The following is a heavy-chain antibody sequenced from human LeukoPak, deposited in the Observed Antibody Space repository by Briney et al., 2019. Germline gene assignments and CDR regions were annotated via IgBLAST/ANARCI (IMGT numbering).Heavy chain of an antibody. Sequence: PGGSLRLSCAASGFTFSNAWMSWVRQAPGKGLEWVSVIYSSGNTYYADSVKGRFTISRDNSKNTLYLQMNSLRAEDTAVYYRARGARRICSSASCPFDPWGQGTLVTVSS. V-gene: IGHV3-53*01. CDR3: ARGARRICSSASCPFDP. CDR1: GFTFSNAW. CDR2: IYSSGNT. D-gene: IGHD2-2*01. J-gene: IGHJ5*02.